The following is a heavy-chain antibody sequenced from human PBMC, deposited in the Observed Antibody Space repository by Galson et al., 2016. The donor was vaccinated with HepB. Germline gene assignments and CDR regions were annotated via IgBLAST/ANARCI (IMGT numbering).Heavy chain of an antibody. CDR2: IYYIGDT. D-gene: IGHD3-22*01. J-gene: IGHJ3*02. CDR1: GGSISSVGYY. Sequence: TLSLTCTVSGGSISSVGYYWTWIRHHPGKGLEWIGYIYYIGDTYYNPSLKSRLTISADTSGNQFFLKLSSVTAADTAVYYCARAYDTSGPNDAVDIWGQGTMVTVSS. V-gene: IGHV4-31*03. CDR3: ARAYDTSGPNDAVDI.